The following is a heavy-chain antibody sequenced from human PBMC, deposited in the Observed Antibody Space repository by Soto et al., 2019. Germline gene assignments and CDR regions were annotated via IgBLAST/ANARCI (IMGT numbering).Heavy chain of an antibody. CDR1: GFTVSSTY. Sequence: EVQLVESGGGLVQPGESLRLSCAASGFTVSSTYMSWVRQAPGKGLEWVSVIYNDGRTYYAISVTGRFTISRHDSKNTLYLQMNILRVEDTAVYYCARARLVGATAPGYWGQGTLVTGSS. D-gene: IGHD1-26*01. V-gene: IGHV3-53*04. J-gene: IGHJ4*02. CDR2: IYNDGRT. CDR3: ARARLVGATAPGY.